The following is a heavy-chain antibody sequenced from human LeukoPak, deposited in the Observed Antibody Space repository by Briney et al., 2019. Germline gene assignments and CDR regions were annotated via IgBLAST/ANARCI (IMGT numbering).Heavy chain of an antibody. CDR2: ISSSGSPI. Sequence: GGSLRLSCAASGFTFSSFDMNWVRQAPGKGLEWISNISSSGSPIYYADSVKGRFTISRNNAKNSLYLQMNSLRAEDTAVYYCATQGRSTKLGIWGQGTMVTVSS. CDR1: GFTFSSFD. D-gene: IGHD2-2*01. J-gene: IGHJ3*02. V-gene: IGHV3-48*03. CDR3: ATQGRSTKLGI.